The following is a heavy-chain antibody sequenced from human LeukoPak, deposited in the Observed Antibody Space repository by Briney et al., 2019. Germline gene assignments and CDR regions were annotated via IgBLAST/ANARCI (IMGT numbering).Heavy chain of an antibody. CDR1: GGSISSSSYD. CDR3: ARHKEGILVRGLITKKERAYKWFDP. J-gene: IGHJ5*02. D-gene: IGHD3-10*01. V-gene: IGHV4-39*01. Sequence: SETLSLTCTVSGGSISSSSYDWGWIRQPPGRGREWIVNIYFSGTTYYNPSRKSRVTISVDTAKNQFSLKLSSVTAADPAVYYCARHKEGILVRGLITKKERAYKWFDPWGQGTLVTVSS. CDR2: IYFSGTT.